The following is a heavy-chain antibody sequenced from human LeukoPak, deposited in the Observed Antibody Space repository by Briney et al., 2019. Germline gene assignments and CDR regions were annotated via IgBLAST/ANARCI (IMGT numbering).Heavy chain of an antibody. CDR3: ARDKRVAVAGTYIYYYYMDV. Sequence: PSETLSLTCTVSGDSVSSVTYYWGWIRQPPGKGLEWIGSKLYSGGTYYNPSLKSRVTISVDTSKNQFSLKLSSVTAADTAVYYCARDKRVAVAGTYIYYYYMDVWGNGTTVTISS. J-gene: IGHJ6*03. V-gene: IGHV4-39*07. CDR2: KLYSGGT. D-gene: IGHD6-19*01. CDR1: GDSVSSVTYY.